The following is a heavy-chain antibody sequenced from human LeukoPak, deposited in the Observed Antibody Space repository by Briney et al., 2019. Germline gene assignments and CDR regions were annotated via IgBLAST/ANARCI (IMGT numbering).Heavy chain of an antibody. CDR1: GFTFSSYA. CDR2: ISGSGGST. V-gene: IGHV3-23*01. CDR3: AKGHQRYYYDSSGRDY. Sequence: PGGSLRLSCAASGFTFSSYAMSWVRQAPGKGLEWVSAISGSGGSTYYADSVKGRFTISRDNSKNTLYLQMNSLRAEDTAVYYCAKGHQRYYYDSSGRDYWGQGTLVTVSS. J-gene: IGHJ4*02. D-gene: IGHD3-22*01.